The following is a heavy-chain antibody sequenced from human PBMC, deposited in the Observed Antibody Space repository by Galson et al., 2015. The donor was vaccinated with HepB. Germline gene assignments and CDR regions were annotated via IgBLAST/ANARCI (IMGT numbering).Heavy chain of an antibody. J-gene: IGHJ4*02. D-gene: IGHD2-2*01. Sequence: SVKVSCKASGYTFTSYGISWVRQAPGQGLEWMGWISAYNGNTNYAQKLQGRVTMTTDTSTSTAYMELRSLRSDDTAVYYCARDRTVVVPAAMFYWGQGTLVTVSS. CDR2: ISAYNGNT. CDR3: ARDRTVVVPAAMFY. CDR1: GYTFTSYG. V-gene: IGHV1-18*01.